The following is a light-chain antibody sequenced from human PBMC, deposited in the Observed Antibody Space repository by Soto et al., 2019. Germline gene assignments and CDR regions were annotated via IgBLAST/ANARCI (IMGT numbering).Light chain of an antibody. J-gene: IGKJ3*01. V-gene: IGKV1-5*03. Sequence: DIQMTQSPSTLSASVGARVTITCRASQSISSWLAWYQQKPGKAPKVLIYTASSLESGVPSRFSGSGSGTEFTLTFSSLQPDEFATYYCQQYYRYPFNFGPGSKVDSK. CDR3: QQYYRYPFN. CDR2: TAS. CDR1: QSISSW.